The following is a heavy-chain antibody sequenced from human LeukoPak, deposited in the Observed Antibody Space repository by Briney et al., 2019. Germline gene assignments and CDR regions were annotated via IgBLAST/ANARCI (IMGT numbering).Heavy chain of an antibody. Sequence: GGSLRLSCAASGFTFSNYWMNWVRQAPGKGLEWVSAISGSGGSTYYADSVKGRFTISRDNSKNTLYLQMNSLRAEDTAVYYCATPFEYSSSYFDYWGQGTLVTVSS. CDR3: ATPFEYSSSYFDY. CDR1: GFTFSNYW. V-gene: IGHV3-23*01. CDR2: ISGSGGST. J-gene: IGHJ4*02. D-gene: IGHD6-6*01.